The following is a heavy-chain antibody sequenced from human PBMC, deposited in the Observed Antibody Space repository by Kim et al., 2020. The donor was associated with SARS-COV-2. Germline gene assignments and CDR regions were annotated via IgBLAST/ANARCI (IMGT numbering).Heavy chain of an antibody. CDR2: IYYSGST. D-gene: IGHD2-15*01. CDR1: GGSISSGGYY. Sequence: SETLSLTCTVSGGSISSGGYYWSWIRQHPGKGLEWIGYIYYSGSTYYNPSLKSRVTISVDTSKNQFSLKLSSVTAADTAVYYCARSTVVTKVSWFDHWGQGTLVTVSS. J-gene: IGHJ5*02. CDR3: ARSTVVTKVSWFDH. V-gene: IGHV4-31*03.